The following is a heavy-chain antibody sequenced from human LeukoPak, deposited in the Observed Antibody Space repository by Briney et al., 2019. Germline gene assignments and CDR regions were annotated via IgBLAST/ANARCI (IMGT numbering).Heavy chain of an antibody. D-gene: IGHD5-24*01. CDR3: ARDTISFQIEKATIPLAY. V-gene: IGHV3-30*02. J-gene: IGHJ4*02. CDR1: GFTFSSYG. CDR2: IRYDGSNK. Sequence: PGGSLRLSCAASGFTFSSYGMHWVRQAPGKGLEWVAFIRYDGSNKYYADSVKGRFTISRDNSKNTLYLQMNSLRAEDTAAYYCARDTISFQIEKATIPLAYWGQGTLVTVSS.